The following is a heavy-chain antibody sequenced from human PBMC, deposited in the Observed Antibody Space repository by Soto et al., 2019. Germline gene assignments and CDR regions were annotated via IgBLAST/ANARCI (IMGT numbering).Heavy chain of an antibody. CDR3: AREEYGSGHPGMHV. D-gene: IGHD2-15*01. V-gene: IGHV1-69*13. Sequence: SVKVSCKASGGTFSSYAISWVRQAPGQGLEWMGGIIPIFGTANYAQKFKGRVTITADESTSTAYMELSSLRSEDTAVYYCAREEYGSGHPGMHVWGQGNTVTVYS. J-gene: IGHJ6*02. CDR2: IIPIFGTA. CDR1: GGTFSSYA.